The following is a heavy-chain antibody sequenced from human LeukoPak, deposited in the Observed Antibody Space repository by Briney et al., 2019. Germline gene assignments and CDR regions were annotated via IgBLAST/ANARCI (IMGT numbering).Heavy chain of an antibody. V-gene: IGHV5-51*03. J-gene: IGHJ4*02. CDR1: GYSFTSYW. D-gene: IGHD3-22*01. CDR2: IYPGDSDT. CDR3: ARAGYYDSSGQYYFDY. Sequence: PGESLKISCKGSGYSFTSYWIGWVRQMPGKGLEWMGIIYPGDSDTRYSPSFQGQVTISADKSISTAYLQWSSLEASDTAMYYCARAGYYDSSGQYYFDYWGQGTLVTVSS.